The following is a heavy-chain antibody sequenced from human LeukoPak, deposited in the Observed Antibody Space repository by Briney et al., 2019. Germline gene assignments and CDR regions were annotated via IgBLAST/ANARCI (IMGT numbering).Heavy chain of an antibody. J-gene: IGHJ4*02. CDR2: ISAYNGNT. Sequence: GASVKVSCKASGYTFTSYGISWVRQAPGQGLEWMGWISAYNGNTNYAQKLQGGVTMTTDTSTRTAYMELRSLRSDDTAVYYCARADRIAAAGTFDYWGQGTLVTVSS. CDR1: GYTFTSYG. V-gene: IGHV1-18*01. CDR3: ARADRIAAAGTFDY. D-gene: IGHD6-13*01.